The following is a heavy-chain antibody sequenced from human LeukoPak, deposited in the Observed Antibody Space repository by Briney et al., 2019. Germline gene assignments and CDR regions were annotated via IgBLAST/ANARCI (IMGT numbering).Heavy chain of an antibody. J-gene: IGHJ4*02. CDR2: IYYSGTT. D-gene: IGHD3-22*01. CDR3: ARAYYYDGSGPFDY. V-gene: IGHV4-39*01. CDR1: GGSISSYTYY. Sequence: SETLSLTCTVSGGSISSYTYYWGWVRQPPGKGLEWIGSIYYSGTTYYNPSLKSRVTVAVDTSKYQFSLNLSSVTAAGTAVYYCARAYYYDGSGPFDYWGQGSLVTVSS.